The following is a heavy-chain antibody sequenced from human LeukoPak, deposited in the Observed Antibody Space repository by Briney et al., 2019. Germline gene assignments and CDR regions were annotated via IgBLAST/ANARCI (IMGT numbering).Heavy chain of an antibody. CDR3: AKDSSGYYSGLNY. J-gene: IGHJ4*02. D-gene: IGHD3-22*01. CDR1: GFTFDDYA. V-gene: IGHV3-9*01. CDR2: ISWNSGSI. Sequence: PGGSLRLSCAASGFTFDDYAMHWARQAPGKGLEWVSGISWNSGSIGYADSVKGRFTISRDNAKNSLYLQMNSLRAEDTALYYCAKDSSGYYSGLNYWGQGTLVTVSS.